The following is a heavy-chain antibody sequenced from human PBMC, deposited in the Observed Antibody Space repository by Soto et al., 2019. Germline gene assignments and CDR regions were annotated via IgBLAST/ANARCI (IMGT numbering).Heavy chain of an antibody. CDR2: INPNSGGT. V-gene: IGHV1-2*04. CDR3: ATTGGYDILTGYLN. J-gene: IGHJ4*02. Sequence: ASVKVSCKASGYTFTGYYMHWVRQAPGQGLEWMGWINPNSGGTNYAQKFQGWVTMTRDTSISTAYMELSRLRSDDTAVYYCATTGGYDILTGYLNWGQGTLVTVSS. CDR1: GYTFTGYY. D-gene: IGHD3-9*01.